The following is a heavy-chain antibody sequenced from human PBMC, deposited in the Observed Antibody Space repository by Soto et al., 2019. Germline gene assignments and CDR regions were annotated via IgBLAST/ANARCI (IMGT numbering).Heavy chain of an antibody. J-gene: IGHJ4*02. D-gene: IGHD2-8*01. V-gene: IGHV3-48*01. Sequence: SLRLSCAASGFTFHRYNMNWVRQAPGRGLEWVSYISSSSSTIYYADSVEGRFTISRDNAKNSLYLQMNSLRAEDTAVYYCARDYAPDAPFDYWGQGAXVTVSS. CDR2: ISSSSSTI. CDR3: ARDYAPDAPFDY. CDR1: GFTFHRYN.